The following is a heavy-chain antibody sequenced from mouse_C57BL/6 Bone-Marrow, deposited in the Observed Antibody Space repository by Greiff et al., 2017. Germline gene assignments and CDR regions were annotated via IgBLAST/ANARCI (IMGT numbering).Heavy chain of an antibody. CDR1: GFTFNTYA. CDR3: VRGPITTVVATDWFAY. Sequence: EVQLVESGGGLVQPKGSLKLSCAASGFTFNTYAMHWVRQAPGKGLEWVARIRSKSSNYATYYADSVKDRFTISRDDSQSMLYLQMNNLKTEDTAMYYCVRGPITTVVATDWFAYWGQGTLVTVSA. V-gene: IGHV10-3*01. J-gene: IGHJ3*01. CDR2: IRSKSSNYAT. D-gene: IGHD1-1*01.